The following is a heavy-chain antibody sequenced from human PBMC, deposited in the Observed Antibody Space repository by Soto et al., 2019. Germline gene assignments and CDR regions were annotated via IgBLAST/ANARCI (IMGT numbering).Heavy chain of an antibody. CDR3: ARYRREAVAGYTLDN. CDR2: VYNSGST. D-gene: IGHD6-13*01. V-gene: IGHV4-59*01. J-gene: IGHJ4*02. Sequence: SETLSLTCTVSGGSISSNYWTWIRQPPGKGLEWIGDVYNSGSTHYHPSLKSRVTISEDTSKSQFSLKVNSMTAADTAVYYCARYRREAVAGYTLDNWGQGILVTVSS. CDR1: GGSISSNY.